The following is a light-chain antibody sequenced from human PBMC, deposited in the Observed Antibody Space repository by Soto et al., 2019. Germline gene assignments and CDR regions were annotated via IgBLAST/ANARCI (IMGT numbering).Light chain of an antibody. Sequence: QSVLTQAPSASGTPGQRVTISCSGSSSNIGSKTVNWYQQLPGMAPKLLIFNNHQRPSGVPDRFSGSKSGTSASLAISGLQSEDAADYYCAAWDDSLNACVFGTGTKLTVL. CDR2: NNH. CDR3: AAWDDSLNACV. CDR1: SSNIGSKT. V-gene: IGLV1-44*01. J-gene: IGLJ1*01.